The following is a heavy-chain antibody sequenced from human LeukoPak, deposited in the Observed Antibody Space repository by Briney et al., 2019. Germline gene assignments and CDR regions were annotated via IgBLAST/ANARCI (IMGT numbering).Heavy chain of an antibody. V-gene: IGHV1-46*01. D-gene: IGHD3-22*01. J-gene: IGHJ4*02. CDR1: GYTFTSYY. CDR2: IKPSGGST. CDR3: ARDVSLVYYDSSGYYYDY. Sequence: GASVKVSCKASGYTFTSYYMHWVRQAPGQGLEWMGIIKPSGGSTSYAQKFQGRVTMTRDTSTSTVYMELSSLRSEDTAVYYCARDVSLVYYDSSGYYYDYWGQGTLVTVSS.